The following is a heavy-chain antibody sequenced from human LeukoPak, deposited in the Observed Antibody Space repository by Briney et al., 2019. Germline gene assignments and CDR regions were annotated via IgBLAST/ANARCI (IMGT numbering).Heavy chain of an antibody. CDR1: GFTFSSYS. CDR2: ISSSSSYI. Sequence: GGSLRLSCAASGFTFSSYSMNWVRQAPGKGLEWVSSISSSSSYIYYADSVKGRFTISRDNAKNSLYLQMNSLRAEDTAVYYCADWQQPGYYYGMDVWGQGTTVTVSS. CDR3: ADWQQPGYYYGMDV. V-gene: IGHV3-21*01. D-gene: IGHD3-9*01. J-gene: IGHJ6*02.